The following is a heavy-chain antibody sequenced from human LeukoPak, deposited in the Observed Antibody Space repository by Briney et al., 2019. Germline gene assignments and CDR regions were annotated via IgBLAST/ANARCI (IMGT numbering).Heavy chain of an antibody. CDR2: FGTRSTSI. CDR1: GFTFSGYS. Sequence: GGSLRLSCTASGFTFSGYSMNWIRQAPGKGLEWVSSFGTRSTSIYHAGSVKGRFAISRDNAKNSLYLQMSNLRAEDTAVYFCARGGGLDVWGQGATVTVSS. V-gene: IGHV3-21*04. D-gene: IGHD3-16*01. J-gene: IGHJ6*02. CDR3: ARGGGLDV.